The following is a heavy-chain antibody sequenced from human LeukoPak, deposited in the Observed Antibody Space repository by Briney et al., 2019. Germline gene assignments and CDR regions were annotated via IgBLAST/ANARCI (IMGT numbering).Heavy chain of an antibody. D-gene: IGHD6-19*01. CDR2: ISHDDKNR. Sequence: PGRSLRLSCAASGFTFTSYAFHWVRQAPGKGLEWVTVISHDDKNRYYADSVKGRFTISRDNSKNTVNLQMNSLRVEDTAVYFCVRDRDTSGWLYWGQGTLVTVSS. J-gene: IGHJ4*02. CDR3: VRDRDTSGWLY. CDR1: GFTFTSYA. V-gene: IGHV3-30*04.